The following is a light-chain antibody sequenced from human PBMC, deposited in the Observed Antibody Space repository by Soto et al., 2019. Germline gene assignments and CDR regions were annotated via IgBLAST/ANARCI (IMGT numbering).Light chain of an antibody. Sequence: DIQMTQSPSSLSASVGDRVTITCRASQSIYSSLNWYHQKPGKAPKLLIYAASNLQSGVPSRFSGSRSGTDYPLSISRLQPEYFATYYCQQSYRAPFTFGQGTKLEL. V-gene: IGKV1-39*01. CDR3: QQSYRAPFT. CDR1: QSIYSS. J-gene: IGKJ2*01. CDR2: AAS.